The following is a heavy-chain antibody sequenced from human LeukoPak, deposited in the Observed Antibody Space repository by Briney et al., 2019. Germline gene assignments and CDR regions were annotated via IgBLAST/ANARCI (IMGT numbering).Heavy chain of an antibody. D-gene: IGHD6-13*01. Sequence: PAETLSLTCTVSGGSISTGSYSWGWIRQPPGKGLEWIASIYYSGNTYDNPSLKTRVTVSVNTSSNHFSLELSSVTAAAPAVYFCASQMRAAGGPDDAFDIWSQGTMVTVSS. CDR1: GGSISTGSYS. CDR2: IYYSGNT. J-gene: IGHJ3*02. CDR3: ASQMRAAGGPDDAFDI. V-gene: IGHV4-39*02.